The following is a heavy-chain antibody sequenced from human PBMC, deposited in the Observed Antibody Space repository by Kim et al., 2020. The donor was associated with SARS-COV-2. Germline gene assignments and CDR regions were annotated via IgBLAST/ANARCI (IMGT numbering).Heavy chain of an antibody. D-gene: IGHD6-6*01. CDR2: IYPGDSDT. J-gene: IGHJ6*02. Sequence: GESLKISCKGSGYSFTSYWIGWVRQMPGKGLEWMGIIYPGDSDTRYSPSFQGQVTISADKSISTAYLQWSSLKASDTAMYYCARHRENYGSSSVYYYGMDVWGQGTTVTVSS. CDR1: GYSFTSYW. V-gene: IGHV5-51*01. CDR3: ARHRENYGSSSVYYYGMDV.